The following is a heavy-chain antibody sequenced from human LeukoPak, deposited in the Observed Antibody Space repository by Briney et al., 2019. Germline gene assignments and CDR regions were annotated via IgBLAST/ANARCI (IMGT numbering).Heavy chain of an antibody. Sequence: ASVKVSCKASGYTFTSYDINWVRQATGQGLEWMGWMNPNSGNTGYAQKFQGRVTMTRNTSISTAYMKLSSLRSEDTAVYYCARSSFIAAAGYFYWGQGTLVTVSS. D-gene: IGHD6-13*01. V-gene: IGHV1-8*01. J-gene: IGHJ4*02. CDR1: GYTFTSYD. CDR3: ARSSFIAAAGYFY. CDR2: MNPNSGNT.